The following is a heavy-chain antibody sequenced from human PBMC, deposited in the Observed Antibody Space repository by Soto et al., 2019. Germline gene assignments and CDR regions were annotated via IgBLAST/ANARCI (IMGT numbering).Heavy chain of an antibody. J-gene: IGHJ4*02. Sequence: QVQLVQSGAQVKEPGASVRVSCETSGETFNNYGCNWLRRPPDQGFQWMGWVSPYNGDTNYAQNLQSRATMSTDTSTSTVYLGPRSLQSDDTAVYFGARIQSTGCLDYWGQGTLVIFSA. D-gene: IGHD6-19*01. CDR3: ARIQSTGCLDY. CDR2: VSPYNGDT. CDR1: GETFNNYG. V-gene: IGHV1-18*01.